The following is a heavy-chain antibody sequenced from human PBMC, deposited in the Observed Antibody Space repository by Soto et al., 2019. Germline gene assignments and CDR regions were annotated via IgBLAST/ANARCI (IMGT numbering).Heavy chain of an antibody. Sequence: SVKVSCKASGGTFSSYAISWVRQAPGQGLEWMGGIIPIFGTANYAQKFQGRVTITADESTSTAYMELSSLRSEDTAVYYCARDCIVVVPAATRHYYGMDVWGQGTTVTVSS. D-gene: IGHD2-2*01. J-gene: IGHJ6*02. CDR2: IIPIFGTA. CDR1: GGTFSSYA. V-gene: IGHV1-69*13. CDR3: ARDCIVVVPAATRHYYGMDV.